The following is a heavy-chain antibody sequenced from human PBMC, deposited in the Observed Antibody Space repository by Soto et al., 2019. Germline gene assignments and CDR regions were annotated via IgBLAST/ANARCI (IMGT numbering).Heavy chain of an antibody. J-gene: IGHJ4*02. D-gene: IGHD1-1*01. V-gene: IGHV4-31*03. CDR1: GGSISTVGHY. CDR3: ARATGTLRSRNCDY. Sequence: SSETLSLTCSVSGGSISTVGHYWTWIRQPPGKGLEWIGSIYHTGSTYYSKSLRSRLTMSVDTSKSQFSLRLSSVTAADTAVYYCARATGTLRSRNCDYWGQGSLVTVSS. CDR2: IYHTGST.